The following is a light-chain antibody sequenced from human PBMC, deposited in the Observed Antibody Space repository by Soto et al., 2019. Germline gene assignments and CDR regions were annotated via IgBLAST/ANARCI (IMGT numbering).Light chain of an antibody. J-gene: IGKJ3*01. CDR3: QQYGSSPFT. CDR2: GAS. V-gene: IGKV3-20*01. Sequence: ESVLTQSPGTLPMSPGERATLSCRASQSVSSSYSAWYQQKPGQAPRLLIYGASSRATGIPDRFSGSGSGTDFTLTISRLEPEDFAVYYCQQYGSSPFTFGPGTKVDIK. CDR1: QSVSSSY.